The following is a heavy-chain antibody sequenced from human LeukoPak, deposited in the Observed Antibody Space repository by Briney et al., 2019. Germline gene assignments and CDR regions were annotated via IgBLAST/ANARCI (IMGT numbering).Heavy chain of an antibody. D-gene: IGHD1-1*01. CDR2: IYHSGST. CDR3: ARGTYWRFDY. Sequence: SETLSLTCAVSGGSISSGGYSWSWLRQPPGKGLEWIGYIYHSGSTYYNPSLKSRVTISVDRSKNQFSPKLSSVTAADTAVYYCARGTYWRFDYWGQGTLVTVSS. J-gene: IGHJ4*02. CDR1: GGSISSGGYS. V-gene: IGHV4-30-2*01.